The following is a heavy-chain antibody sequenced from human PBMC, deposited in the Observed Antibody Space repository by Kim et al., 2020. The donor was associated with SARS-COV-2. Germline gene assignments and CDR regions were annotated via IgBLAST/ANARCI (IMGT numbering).Heavy chain of an antibody. CDR1: GGSISGSSYY. D-gene: IGHD1-1*01. J-gene: IGHJ5*02. CDR3: SRHYLGSAWHP. Sequence: SETLSLTCTVSGGSISGSSYYWGWNRQPPGKGLEWIGSIYYSGSTYYKPYLKSRVTIAVDTSKNQFSLMMTSVTAADTAIYYCSRHYLGSAWHPCGQGTLVTVSS. V-gene: IGHV4-39*01. CDR2: IYYSGST.